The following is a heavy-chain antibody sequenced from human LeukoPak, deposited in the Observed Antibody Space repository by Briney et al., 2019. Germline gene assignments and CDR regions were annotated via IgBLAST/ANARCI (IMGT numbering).Heavy chain of an antibody. CDR1: GYTSTSYG. D-gene: IGHD3-10*01. CDR2: ISAYNGNT. J-gene: IGHJ4*02. CDR3: ARDRGFGETHDY. Sequence: VASLKVSCKPSGYTSTSYGTSWVRQAPGQGLEWMGWISAYNGNTNYAQKLQGRVTMTTDTSTSTAYMELRSLRSDDTAVYYCARDRGFGETHDYWGQGTLVTVFS. V-gene: IGHV1-18*01.